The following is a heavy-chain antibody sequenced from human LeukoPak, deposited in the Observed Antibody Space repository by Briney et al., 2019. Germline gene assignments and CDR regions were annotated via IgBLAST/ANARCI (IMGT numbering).Heavy chain of an antibody. Sequence: SQTLSLTCTVSGGSISSGSYYWSWIRQPAGKGLEWIGRIYTSGSTNYNPSLKSRVTISVDTSKNQFSLKLSSVTAADTAVYYCAGDTYDFWTDDAFDIWGQGTMVTVSS. CDR1: GGSISSGSYY. CDR2: IYTSGST. V-gene: IGHV4-61*02. J-gene: IGHJ3*02. CDR3: AGDTYDFWTDDAFDI. D-gene: IGHD3-3*01.